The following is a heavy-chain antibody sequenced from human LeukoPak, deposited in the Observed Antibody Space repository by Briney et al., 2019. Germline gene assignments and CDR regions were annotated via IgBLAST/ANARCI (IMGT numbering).Heavy chain of an antibody. CDR1: GGSISSYY. V-gene: IGHV4-59*01. Sequence: SETLSLTCTVSGGSISSYYWSWIRQPPGKGLEWIGYIYYSGSTNYNPSLKSRVTISVDTSKNQFSLKLSSVTAADTAVYYCARGDSGYYDILTGYPTGFDYWGQGTLVTVSS. CDR2: IYYSGST. D-gene: IGHD3-9*01. J-gene: IGHJ4*02. CDR3: ARGDSGYYDILTGYPTGFDY.